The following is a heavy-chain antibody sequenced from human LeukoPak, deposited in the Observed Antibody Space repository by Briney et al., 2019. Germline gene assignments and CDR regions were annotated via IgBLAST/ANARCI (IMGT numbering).Heavy chain of an antibody. CDR2: ISGSGGSN. D-gene: IGHD3-22*01. CDR3: AKGDYYDSSSSSYIYYYGMDV. CDR1: GFTFSSHA. Sequence: GGSLRLSCAASGFTFSSHAMSWVRQAPGKGLEWVSAISGSGGSNYYADSVTGRFTISRDNSKNTLYLQMNSLRAEDTAVYYCAKGDYYDSSSSSYIYYYGMDVWGQGTTVTVSS. J-gene: IGHJ6*02. V-gene: IGHV3-23*01.